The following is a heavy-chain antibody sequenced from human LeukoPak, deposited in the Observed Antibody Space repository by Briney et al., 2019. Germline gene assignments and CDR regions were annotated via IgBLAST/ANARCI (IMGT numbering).Heavy chain of an antibody. CDR2: ISAYNGNT. V-gene: IGHV1-18*04. CDR3: AREPYDILTGYLGSRFDP. Sequence: ASVKVSCKASGYTFTSYGISWARQAPGQGLEWMGWISAYNGNTNYAQKLQGRVTLTTDTSTSTAYMELRSLRSDDTAVYYCAREPYDILTGYLGSRFDPWGQGTLVTVSS. CDR1: GYTFTSYG. D-gene: IGHD3-9*01. J-gene: IGHJ5*02.